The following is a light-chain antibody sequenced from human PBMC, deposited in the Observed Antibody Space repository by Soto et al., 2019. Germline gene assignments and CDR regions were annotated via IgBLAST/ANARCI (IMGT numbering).Light chain of an antibody. CDR1: SSNIGNNY. V-gene: IGLV1-51*01. CDR3: GTWDSSLSAVV. Sequence: QSLLTQPPSVSAAPGQKVTISCSGSSSNIGNNYVSWYQQLPGTAPKLLIYDNNKRPSGIPDRFSGSKSGTSATLGITGLQTGDEADYYCGTWDSSLSAVVFGGGTKLT. CDR2: DNN. J-gene: IGLJ2*01.